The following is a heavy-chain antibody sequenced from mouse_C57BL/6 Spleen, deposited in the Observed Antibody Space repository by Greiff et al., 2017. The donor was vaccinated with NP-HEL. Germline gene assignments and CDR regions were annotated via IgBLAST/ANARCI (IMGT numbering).Heavy chain of an antibody. V-gene: IGHV5-16*01. J-gene: IGHJ1*03. CDR3: ARPHTGGYFDV. CDR1: GFTFSDYY. Sequence: EVKLVESEGGLVQPGSSMKLSCTASGFTFSDYYMAWVRQVPEKGLEWVANINYDGSSTYYLDSLKSRFIISRDNAKNILYLQMSSLKSEDTATYYCARPHTGGYFDVWGTGTTVTVSS. CDR2: INYDGSST. D-gene: IGHD1-1*01.